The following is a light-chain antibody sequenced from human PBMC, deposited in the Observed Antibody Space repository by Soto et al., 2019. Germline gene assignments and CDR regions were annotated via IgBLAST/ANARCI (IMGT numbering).Light chain of an antibody. V-gene: IGKV1-5*01. Sequence: DIQMTQSPSTLSASVGDRVTISCRASQRISDWLAWYQQKPGKAPKLLIYDASTLESGVPSRFSGSGSGTEFTLTISTLQPNDSATYYCQQHNTYSGAFGQGTKV. CDR3: QQHNTYSGA. J-gene: IGKJ1*01. CDR2: DAS. CDR1: QRISDW.